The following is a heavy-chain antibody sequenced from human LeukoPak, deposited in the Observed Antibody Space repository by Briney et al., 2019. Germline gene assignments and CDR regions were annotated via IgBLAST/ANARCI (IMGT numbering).Heavy chain of an antibody. J-gene: IGHJ3*02. D-gene: IGHD5/OR15-5a*01. CDR3: ARDSNPYDGQVFYDAFDI. V-gene: IGHV3-48*03. CDR2: MSSSGSTI. CDR1: AFTFNNYE. Sequence: GGSLRLSCAASAFTFNNYEMHWVRQAPGKGLEWVSYMSSSGSTIYYADSVKGRFTISRDNAKNSLYLQMNSLRAEDTAVYFCARDSNPYDGQVFYDAFDIWGQGTMVTVSS.